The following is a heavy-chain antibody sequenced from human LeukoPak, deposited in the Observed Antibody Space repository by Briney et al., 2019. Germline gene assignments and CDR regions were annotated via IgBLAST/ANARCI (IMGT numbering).Heavy chain of an antibody. CDR1: GFTFSSYW. V-gene: IGHV3-7*01. D-gene: IGHD5-18*01. J-gene: IGHJ4*02. Sequence: GGSVRLSCAASGFTFSSYWMSWVRQAPGKELEWVANIKQDGSEKYYVDSVKGRFTISRDNAKNSLYLQMNSLRAEDTAVYYCARQAVQLWARYFDYWGQGTLVTVSS. CDR3: ARQAVQLWARYFDY. CDR2: IKQDGSEK.